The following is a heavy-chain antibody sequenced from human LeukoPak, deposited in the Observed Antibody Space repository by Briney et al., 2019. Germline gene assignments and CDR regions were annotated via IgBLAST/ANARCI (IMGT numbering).Heavy chain of an antibody. D-gene: IGHD3-10*01. Sequence: GGSLRLSCAASGFTFSSYSMNWVRQAPGKGLEWVSYISSSSSTIYYADSVKGRFTISRDNAKNSLYLQMNSLRAEDTAVYYCAGTLLWFGDDYWGQGTLVTVSS. CDR1: GFTFSSYS. CDR3: AGTLLWFGDDY. J-gene: IGHJ4*02. CDR2: ISSSSSTI. V-gene: IGHV3-48*04.